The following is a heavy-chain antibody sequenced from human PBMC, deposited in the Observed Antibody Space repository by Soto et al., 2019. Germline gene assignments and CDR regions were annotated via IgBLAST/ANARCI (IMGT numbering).Heavy chain of an antibody. V-gene: IGHV3-74*01. J-gene: IGHJ6*02. CDR3: ARDLSYYYYHNGMDV. CDR2: INGDGSST. Sequence: HPGGSLRLSCAASGFIFRSYWMHWVRQAPGKGLVWVSRINGDGSSTSYADFVKGRFTISRDNAKNTLHLQMNSLRAEDTAVYYCARDLSYYYYHNGMDVWGQGTTVTVSS. CDR1: GFIFRSYW.